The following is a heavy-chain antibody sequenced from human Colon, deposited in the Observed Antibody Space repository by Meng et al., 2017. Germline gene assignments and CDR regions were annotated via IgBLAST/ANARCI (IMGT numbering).Heavy chain of an antibody. Sequence: GESLKISCAAAEFNFRSYWMGWVRQVSGKGLEWVANIEPNGREQYYLDSVKGRFTISRDNAKSSLYLQMNSLRVEDTAVYYCTKDGSGWSAYWGQGALVTVSS. D-gene: IGHD6-19*01. V-gene: IGHV3-7*04. CDR3: TKDGSGWSAY. CDR2: IEPNGREQ. CDR1: EFNFRSYW. J-gene: IGHJ4*02.